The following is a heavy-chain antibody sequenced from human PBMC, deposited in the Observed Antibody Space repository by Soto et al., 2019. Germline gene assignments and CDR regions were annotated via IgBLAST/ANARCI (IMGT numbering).Heavy chain of an antibody. V-gene: IGHV4-59*12. J-gene: IGHJ4*02. CDR3: ARDKITGLFDY. D-gene: IGHD2-8*02. CDR2: IYYSGST. CDR1: GGSISSYY. Sequence: SETLSLTCTVSGGSISSYYWSWIRQPPGKGLEWIGYIYYSGSTNYNPSLKSRVTISVGTSKNQFSLKLTSVTAADTAVYYCARDKITGLFDYWGQGTLVTVSS.